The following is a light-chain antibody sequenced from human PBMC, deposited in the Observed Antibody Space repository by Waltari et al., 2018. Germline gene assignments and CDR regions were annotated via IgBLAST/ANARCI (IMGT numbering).Light chain of an antibody. CDR1: QIVISRY. J-gene: IGKJ1*01. CDR3: HGYGSSPTWT. CDR2: DAS. Sequence: EMVLTQSPGTLSVTPGERATLSCRASQIVISRYLAWYQQKPGQAPRLLIFDASSRATGIPDRFTGSGSGTDFSLTISSVEPEDSAVYYCHGYGSSPTWTFGQGP. V-gene: IGKV3-20*01.